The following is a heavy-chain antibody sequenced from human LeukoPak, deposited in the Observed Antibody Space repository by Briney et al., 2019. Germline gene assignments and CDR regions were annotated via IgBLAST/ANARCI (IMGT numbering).Heavy chain of an antibody. CDR2: INSDGSST. V-gene: IGHV3-74*01. CDR1: GFTFSSYW. CDR3: AKVGGYSYGYNWFDP. D-gene: IGHD5-18*01. J-gene: IGHJ5*02. Sequence: GGSLRLSCAASGFTFSSYWMYWVRHAPGKGLVWVSRINSDGSSTSYADSVKGRFTISRDNSKNTLYLQMNSLRAEDTAVYYCAKVGGYSYGYNWFDPWGQGTLVTVSS.